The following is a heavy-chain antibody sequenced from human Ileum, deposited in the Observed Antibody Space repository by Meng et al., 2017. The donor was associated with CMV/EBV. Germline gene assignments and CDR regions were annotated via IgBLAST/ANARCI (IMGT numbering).Heavy chain of an antibody. CDR3: ARSSSTSCYRA. CDR2: IYYSGST. D-gene: IGHD2-2*01. V-gene: IGHV4-31*03. Sequence: CTVSGGSISSGSYYWSWIRQHPGKGLEWIGYIYYSGSTYYNPSLKSRVAISVDTSKNQLSLKLSSVTAADTAVYYCARSSSTSCYRAWGQGTLVTVSS. J-gene: IGHJ4*02. CDR1: GGSISSGSYY.